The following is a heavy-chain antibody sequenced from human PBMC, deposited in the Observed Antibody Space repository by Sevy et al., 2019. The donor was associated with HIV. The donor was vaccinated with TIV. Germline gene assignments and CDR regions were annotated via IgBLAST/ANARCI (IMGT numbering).Heavy chain of an antibody. V-gene: IGHV3-48*03. CDR2: ISTSGNTK. D-gene: IGHD3-22*01. J-gene: IGHJ5*02. Sequence: GGSLRLSCEASGFTFSSYEMNWVRQAPGKGLEWISYISTSGNTKYYADSVKGRFTISRDDAKNSLYLQMNSLGAEYRALYYCVRVDAYDDKGLDPWGQGTLVTVSS. CDR3: VRVDAYDDKGLDP. CDR1: GFTFSSYE.